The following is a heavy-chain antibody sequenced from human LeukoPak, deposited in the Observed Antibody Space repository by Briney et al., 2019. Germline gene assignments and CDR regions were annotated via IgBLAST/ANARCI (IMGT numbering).Heavy chain of an antibody. J-gene: IGHJ6*03. CDR1: GGSISSGSYY. D-gene: IGHD3-9*01. CDR2: IYYSGST. V-gene: IGHV4-39*02. CDR3: AKRGHFDWSSIPPFFYYMDV. Sequence: KASETLSLTCTVSGGSISSGSYYWSWIRQPAGKGLEWIGTIYYSGSTYYNPSLKSRVTISVDTSKNHFSLKLSSVTAADTAVYYCAKRGHFDWSSIPPFFYYMDVWGKGTTVTISS.